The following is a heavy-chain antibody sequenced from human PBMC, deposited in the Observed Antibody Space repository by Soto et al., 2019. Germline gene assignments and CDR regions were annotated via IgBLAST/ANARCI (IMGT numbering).Heavy chain of an antibody. CDR1: GFSFRSYW. V-gene: IGHV3-7*05. D-gene: IGHD3-3*01. CDR3: ARDDGARSVDY. Sequence: EVQLVESGGGLVPPGGSLRLSCAASGFSFRSYWMSLVRQAPGKGLEWVANMKPDGSEKDYVDSVEGRFTISRDNARNSLYLQMNSLRADDTAVYYWARDDGARSVDYWGQGTLVSVSS. CDR2: MKPDGSEK. J-gene: IGHJ4*02.